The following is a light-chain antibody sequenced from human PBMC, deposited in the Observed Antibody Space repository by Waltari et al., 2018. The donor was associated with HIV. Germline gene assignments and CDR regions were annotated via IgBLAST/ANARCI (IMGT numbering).Light chain of an antibody. CDR2: DVS. J-gene: IGLJ1*01. CDR1: SSPVGCYNY. CDR3: SSYTSSSTPYV. V-gene: IGLV2-14*03. Sequence: QFALTQPASVSGSPSESITISCTGTSSPVGCYNYVPCYQQHPGKAPKLMIYDVSNRPSGLSDRFSGSKSGNTASLTISGLQAEDEADYYCSSYTSSSTPYVFGTGTKVTVL.